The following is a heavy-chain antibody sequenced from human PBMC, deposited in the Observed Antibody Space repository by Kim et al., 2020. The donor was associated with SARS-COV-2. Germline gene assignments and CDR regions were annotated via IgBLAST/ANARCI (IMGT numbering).Heavy chain of an antibody. CDR1: GYTFTGYY. V-gene: IGHV1-2*04. D-gene: IGHD3-10*01. J-gene: IGHJ2*01. CDR2: INPNSGGT. CDR3: ARGCGKGIPYWYFDL. Sequence: ASVKVSCKASGYTFTGYYMHWVRQAPGQGLEWMGWINPNSGGTNYAQKFQGWVTMTRDTSISTAYMELSRLRSDDTAVYYCARGCGKGIPYWYFDLWGRGTLVTVSS.